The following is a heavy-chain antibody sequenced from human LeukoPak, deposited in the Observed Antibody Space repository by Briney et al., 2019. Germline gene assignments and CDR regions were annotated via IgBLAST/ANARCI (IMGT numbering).Heavy chain of an antibody. CDR2: INTNTGNP. Sequence: ASVKVSCKASGYTFTNYAIHWVRQAPGQRPEWMGWINTNTGNPTYAQGFTGRFVFSLDTSVSTAYLQISSLKAEDTAVYYCARDLADSSGYAGLLEDYWGQGTLVTVSS. CDR3: ARDLADSSGYAGLLEDY. V-gene: IGHV7-4-1*02. J-gene: IGHJ4*02. D-gene: IGHD3-22*01. CDR1: GYTFTNYA.